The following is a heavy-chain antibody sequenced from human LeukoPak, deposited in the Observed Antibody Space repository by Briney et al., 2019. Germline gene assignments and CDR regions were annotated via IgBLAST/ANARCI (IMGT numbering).Heavy chain of an antibody. CDR1: GGSISSYY. D-gene: IGHD5-24*01. CDR3: ADSRDGYSSAPFDY. J-gene: IGHJ4*02. Sequence: SETLSLTCTVSGGSISSYYWSWIRQPPGKGLEWIGYIYYSGSTNYNPSLKSRVTISVDTSKNQFSLKLSSVTAADTAVYYCADSRDGYSSAPFDYWGQRTLVTVSS. CDR2: IYYSGST. V-gene: IGHV4-59*12.